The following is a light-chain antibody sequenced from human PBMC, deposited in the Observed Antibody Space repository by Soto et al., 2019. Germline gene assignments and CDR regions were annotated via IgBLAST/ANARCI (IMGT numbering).Light chain of an antibody. CDR2: EVT. CDR3: SSYTSSITYV. J-gene: IGLJ1*01. CDR1: SSDVGGYNY. V-gene: IGLV2-14*01. Sequence: QSALTQPASVSGSPGQSITISCTGTSSDVGGYNYVSWYQQHPGKAPKLMIYEVTNRPSGVSNRFSGSKSGNTASLTISGLLADDEADYYCSSYTSSITYVFGTGTKLTVL.